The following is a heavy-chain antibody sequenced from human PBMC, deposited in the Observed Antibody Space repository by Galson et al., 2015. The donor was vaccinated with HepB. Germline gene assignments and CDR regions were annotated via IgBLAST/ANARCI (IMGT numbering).Heavy chain of an antibody. CDR2: IKTTTDGGTT. D-gene: IGHD3-16*02. CDR1: GFTFSDAW. CDR3: TIDYNYAWGSFRLAY. Sequence: SLRLSCAASGFTFSDAWMSWVRQAPGKGLEWVGRIKTTTDGGTTDYAAPVKGRITISRGDSENMVYLQMNSLETEDAGVYFCTIDYNYAWGSFRLAYWGQGTLVTVS. V-gene: IGHV3-15*01. J-gene: IGHJ4*02.